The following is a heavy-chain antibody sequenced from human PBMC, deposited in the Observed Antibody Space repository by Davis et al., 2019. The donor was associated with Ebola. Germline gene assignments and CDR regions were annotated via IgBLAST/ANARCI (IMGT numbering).Heavy chain of an antibody. CDR1: GLSFSTYS. J-gene: IGHJ4*02. Sequence: PGGSLRLSCAASGLSFSTYSMNWVRQAPGKGLEWISYITSSSSIIYYADSVKGRLTISRDNAKNSLYLQMNSLRDEDTAVYYCAATRYKSGWYPDYWGQGTLVTVSS. CDR3: AATRYKSGWYPDY. V-gene: IGHV3-48*02. CDR2: ITSSSSII. D-gene: IGHD6-19*01.